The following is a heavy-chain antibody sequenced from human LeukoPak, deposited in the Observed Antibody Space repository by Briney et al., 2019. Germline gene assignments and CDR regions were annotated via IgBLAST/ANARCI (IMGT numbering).Heavy chain of an antibody. V-gene: IGHV4-4*07. D-gene: IGHD1-1*01. CDR2: IHTSGST. CDR3: ASEGTTFSSFDY. J-gene: IGHJ4*02. CDR1: GGSISSYY. Sequence: SETLSLTCTVSGGSISSYYWNWIRQPAGKGLEWIGRIHTSGSTNYNPSLKSRVTMSVDTSKNKFSLKLSSVTAADTAVYYCASEGTTFSSFDYWGQGTLVTVSS.